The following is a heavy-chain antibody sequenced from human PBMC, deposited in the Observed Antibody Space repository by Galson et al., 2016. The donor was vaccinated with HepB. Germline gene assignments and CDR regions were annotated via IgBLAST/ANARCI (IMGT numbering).Heavy chain of an antibody. V-gene: IGHV7-4-1*02. CDR1: GYTFTTYT. CDR2: INTNTGNP. J-gene: IGHJ2*01. D-gene: IGHD1-1*01. CDR3: ARDPSVRLLRHFDL. Sequence: SVKVSCKASGYTFTTYTMNWVRQAPGQGLEWMGWINTNTGNPTYAQGFTGRFVFSFDTSVSTAYLQTSSLKAEDTAVYYCARDPSVRLLRHFDLWGRGTLVTVSS.